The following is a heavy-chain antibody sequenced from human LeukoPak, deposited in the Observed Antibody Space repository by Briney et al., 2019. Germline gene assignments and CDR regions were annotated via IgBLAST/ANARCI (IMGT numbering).Heavy chain of an antibody. CDR1: GGSISSYY. Sequence: SETLSLTRTVSGGSISSYYWSWIRQPAGKGLEWIGRIYTSGSTNYNPSLKSRVTMSVDTSKNQFSLKLSSVTAADTAVYYCARSHPVVVTPDYWYFDLWGRGTLVTVSS. CDR2: IYTSGST. J-gene: IGHJ2*01. CDR3: ARSHPVVVTPDYWYFDL. D-gene: IGHD2-2*01. V-gene: IGHV4-4*07.